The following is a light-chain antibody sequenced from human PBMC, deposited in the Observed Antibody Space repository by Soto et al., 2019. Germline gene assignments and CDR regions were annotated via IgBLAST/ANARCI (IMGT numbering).Light chain of an antibody. V-gene: IGKV3-20*01. J-gene: IGKJ3*01. Sequence: EIVLTQSPGTLSLSPGERATLSCRASHSVSSSYLGWYQQKPGQAPRLRIYGASGRATSIPDRFSGSGSGTDFTLTISRLEPEDFAVYYCQQYGSSPRFTFGPGTKVDIK. CDR1: HSVSSSY. CDR2: GAS. CDR3: QQYGSSPRFT.